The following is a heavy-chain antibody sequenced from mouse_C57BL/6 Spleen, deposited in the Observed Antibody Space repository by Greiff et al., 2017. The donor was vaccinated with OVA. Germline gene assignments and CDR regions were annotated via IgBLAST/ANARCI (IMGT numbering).Heavy chain of an antibody. CDR3: ARSIHGYDHAMDY. CDR1: GYSFTGYY. CDR2: IKPSTGGT. Sequence: EVHLVESGPELVKPGASVKISCKASGYSFTGYYMNWVKQSPEKSLEWIGEIKPSTGGTTYNQKFKAKATLTVDKSSSTAYMQLKSLTSEDSAVYYCARSIHGYDHAMDYWGQGTSVTVSS. V-gene: IGHV1-42*01. D-gene: IGHD2-2*01. J-gene: IGHJ4*01.